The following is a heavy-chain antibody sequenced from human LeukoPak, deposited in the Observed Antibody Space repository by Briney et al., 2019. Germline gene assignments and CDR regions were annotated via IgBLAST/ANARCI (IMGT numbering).Heavy chain of an antibody. V-gene: IGHV3-33*03. CDR3: AKDPRIQGYDYGTVLDY. J-gene: IGHJ4*02. CDR2: IWYDGSNK. Sequence: GGSLRLSCAASGFTFSSYGMHWVRQAPGKGLEWVAVIWYDGSNKYYADSVKGRFTISRDNSKNTLYLQMNSLRAEDTAVYYCAKDPRIQGYDYGTVLDYWGQGTLVTVSS. CDR1: GFTFSSYG. D-gene: IGHD5-18*01.